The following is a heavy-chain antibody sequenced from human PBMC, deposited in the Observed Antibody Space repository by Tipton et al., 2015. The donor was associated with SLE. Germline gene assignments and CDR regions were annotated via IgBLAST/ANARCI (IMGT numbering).Heavy chain of an antibody. J-gene: IGHJ5*02. CDR3: ARSWGMNSVTPRFDP. CDR1: GGSLSRYS. D-gene: IGHD4-17*01. CDR2: VSDSGNT. V-gene: IGHV4-59*12. Sequence: TLSLTCTVSGGSLSRYSWSWIRQPPGKGLEWIGHVSDSGNTDHNPSLRSRVTISIDTSKKQFYLNLRSVSAADTAVYYCARSWGMNSVTPRFDPWGQGTLVTVSS.